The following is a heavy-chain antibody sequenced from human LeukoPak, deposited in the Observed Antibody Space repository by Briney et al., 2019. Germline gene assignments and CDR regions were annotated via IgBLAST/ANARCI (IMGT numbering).Heavy chain of an antibody. D-gene: IGHD2-15*01. V-gene: IGHV3-23*01. Sequence: PGGSLRLSCAASGFTFSSYAMSWVRQAPGKGLEWVSAISGSGGSTYYADSVKGRFTISRDNSKNTLYLQMNSLRAEETAVYYCAKDPVPGYCSGGSCYTYFDYWGQGTLVTVSS. CDR3: AKDPVPGYCSGGSCYTYFDY. J-gene: IGHJ4*02. CDR1: GFTFSSYA. CDR2: ISGSGGST.